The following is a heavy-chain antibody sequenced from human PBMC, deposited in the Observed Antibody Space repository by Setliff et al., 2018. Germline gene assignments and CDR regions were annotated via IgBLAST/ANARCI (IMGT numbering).Heavy chain of an antibody. CDR1: GYTFTGYY. CDR2: INPNSGGT. J-gene: IGHJ6*02. CDR3: ARGPRITIFGVVSLSLYGMDV. V-gene: IGHV1-2*04. D-gene: IGHD3-3*01. Sequence: ASGKVSCKASGYTFTGYYMHWVRQAPGQGLEWMGWINPNSGGTNYAQKFQGWVTMTRDTSISTAYMELSRLRSDDTAVYYCARGPRITIFGVVSLSLYGMDVWGQGTTVTVSS.